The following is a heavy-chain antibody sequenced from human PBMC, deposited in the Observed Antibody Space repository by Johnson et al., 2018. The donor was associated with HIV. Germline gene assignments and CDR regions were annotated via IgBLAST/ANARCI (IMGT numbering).Heavy chain of an antibody. CDR1: GFTVSSNY. D-gene: IGHD3-10*01. CDR3: AREQATLWFRASGAAFDI. Sequence: QVQLVESGGGLVQPGGSLRLSCAASGFTVSSNYMSWVRQAPGKGLEWVSAISGSGGSTYYADSVKGRFTISRDNAKKSLYLQMNSLRVEDTAVYYCAREQATLWFRASGAAFDIWGQGTMVTVSS. CDR2: SGSGGST. J-gene: IGHJ3*02. V-gene: IGHV3-11*04.